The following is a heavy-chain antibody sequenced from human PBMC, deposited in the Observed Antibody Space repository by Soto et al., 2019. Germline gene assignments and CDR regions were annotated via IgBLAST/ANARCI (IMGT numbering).Heavy chain of an antibody. CDR1: GYTFTSYC. Sequence: GASVKVSCKASGYTFTSYCMHWVRQAPGQGLEWMGIINPSGGSTSYAQKFQGRVTMTRDTSTSTVYMELSSLRSEDTAVYYCARSIVGATPYSYYYGMAVWGQGTTVTVSS. V-gene: IGHV1-46*01. J-gene: IGHJ6*02. D-gene: IGHD1-26*01. CDR2: INPSGGST. CDR3: ARSIVGATPYSYYYGMAV.